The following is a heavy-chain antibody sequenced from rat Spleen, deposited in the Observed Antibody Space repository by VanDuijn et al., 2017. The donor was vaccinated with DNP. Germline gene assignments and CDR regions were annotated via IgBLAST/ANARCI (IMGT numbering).Heavy chain of an antibody. CDR1: GFNFNGFW. J-gene: IGHJ2*01. CDR2: INMDGNTI. Sequence: EVKLVESGGGLVQPGRSLKLSCAASGFNFNGFWMGWVRQAPGKGLEWIGEINMDGNTINYTPSLKDKFTITRDNAQNTLYLQMSKLGSEDTAIYYCARANSGDPFDNWGQGVMVTVSS. CDR3: ARANSGDPFDN. D-gene: IGHD1-1*01. V-gene: IGHV4-2*01.